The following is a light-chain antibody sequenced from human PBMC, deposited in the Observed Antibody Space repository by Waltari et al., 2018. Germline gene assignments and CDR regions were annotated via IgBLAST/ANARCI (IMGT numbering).Light chain of an antibody. J-gene: IGLJ3*02. CDR2: GNSDGSH. CDR3: QTWGTGIWV. V-gene: IGLV4-69*01. Sequence: NTSPTPSAPLGASFNITWTLHRWHSTCVGARHHQQPKKGPRYWMTGNSDGSHSKGDGIPDRFSGSSSGAELYPPISSLQSDDEAYYYCQTWGTGIWVFGGGTRLTVL. CDR1: RWHSTCV.